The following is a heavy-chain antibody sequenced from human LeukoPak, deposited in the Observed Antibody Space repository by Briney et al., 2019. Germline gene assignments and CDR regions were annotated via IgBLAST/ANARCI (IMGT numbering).Heavy chain of an antibody. J-gene: IGHJ4*02. V-gene: IGHV5-51*01. CDR2: IYPGDSDT. CDR1: GYSFTSYW. CDR3: ARHALIRATYFDY. Sequence: AGESLKISCKGSGYSFTSYWIGWVRQMPGKGLEWMGIIYPGDSDTRYSPSFQGQVTISADKSISTAYLQWSSLKASDTAMYYCARHALIRATYFDYWGQGTLVTVSS.